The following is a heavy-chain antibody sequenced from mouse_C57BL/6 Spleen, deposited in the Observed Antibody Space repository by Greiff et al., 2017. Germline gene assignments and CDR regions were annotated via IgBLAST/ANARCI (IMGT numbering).Heavy chain of an antibody. J-gene: IGHJ1*03. Sequence: EVKLMESEGGLVQPGSSMKLSCTASGFTFSDYYMAWVRQVPEKGLEWVANINYDGSSTYYLDSLKSRFIISRDNAKNILYLQMSSLKSEDTATYYCAREMGSTVVATRWYFDVWGTGTTVTVSS. V-gene: IGHV5-16*01. CDR1: GFTFSDYY. CDR3: AREMGSTVVATRWYFDV. CDR2: INYDGSST. D-gene: IGHD1-1*01.